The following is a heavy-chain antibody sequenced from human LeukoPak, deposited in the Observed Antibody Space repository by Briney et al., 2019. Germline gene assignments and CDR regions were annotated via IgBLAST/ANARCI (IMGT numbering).Heavy chain of an antibody. Sequence: NPSETLSLTCTVSGGSINSGAYYWSWIRQHPGKGLEWIGYIYYSGSTNYNPSLKSRVTISVDTSKSQFSLKLSSVTAADTAVYYCARVPGLSWLPNYYFDYWGQGTLVTVSS. CDR1: GGSINSGAYY. D-gene: IGHD3-22*01. CDR2: IYYSGST. CDR3: ARVPGLSWLPNYYFDY. J-gene: IGHJ4*02. V-gene: IGHV4-61*08.